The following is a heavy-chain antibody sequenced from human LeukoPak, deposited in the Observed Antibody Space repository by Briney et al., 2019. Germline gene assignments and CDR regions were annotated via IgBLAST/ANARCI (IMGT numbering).Heavy chain of an antibody. Sequence: PGGSLRLSCTASGFAFSTYGMHWVRQAPGRGLEWAAFIQHDESNKYYVGSVKGRFTISRDNSKNTLYLQMNSLRAEDTAVYYCAKRMGPSIAATDLDYWGQGTLVTVSS. J-gene: IGHJ4*02. CDR1: GFAFSTYG. CDR3: AKRMGPSIAATDLDY. D-gene: IGHD6-13*01. CDR2: IQHDESNK. V-gene: IGHV3-30*02.